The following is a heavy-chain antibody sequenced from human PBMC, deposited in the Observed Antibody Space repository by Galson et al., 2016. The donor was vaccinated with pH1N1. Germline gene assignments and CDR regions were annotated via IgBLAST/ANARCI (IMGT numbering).Heavy chain of an antibody. Sequence: SLRLSCAVSGFTVSSNFMTWVRQAPGKGLVWVSHINTDGSITDYADSVRGRFTISRDNPKSTLYLQMNSLRAEDTAIYYCVRALWSGSFLGGRGTLVTVSS. CDR3: VRALWSGSFL. D-gene: IGHD3-3*01. CDR2: INTDGSIT. V-gene: IGHV3-74*01. CDR1: GFTVSSNF. J-gene: IGHJ4*02.